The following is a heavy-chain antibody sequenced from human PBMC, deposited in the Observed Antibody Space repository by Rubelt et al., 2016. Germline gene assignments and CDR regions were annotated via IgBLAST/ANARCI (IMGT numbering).Heavy chain of an antibody. CDR2: IFYSGST. D-gene: IGHD2-2*01. J-gene: IGHJ4*02. V-gene: IGHV4-39*01. CDR3: ARHKGYCSSTGCYGGYFDY. Sequence: LPLTCTVSGGSISSSGYYWGWIRQPPEKGLEWIGSIFYSGSTYYNPSLKSRVTISVDTSKNQFSLKLSSVTAAETAVYYCARHKGYCSSTGCYGGYFDYWGQGTLVTVSS. CDR1: GGSISSSGYY.